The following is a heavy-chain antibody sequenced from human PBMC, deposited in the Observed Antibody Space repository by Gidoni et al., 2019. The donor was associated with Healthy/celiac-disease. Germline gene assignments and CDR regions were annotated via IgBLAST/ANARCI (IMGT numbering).Heavy chain of an antibody. Sequence: EVQLVESGGGFVQPGGSLRLSCSASGFTFISYAMHWVRQAPGKGLEYVSAISSNGGSTYYADSVKGRFTISRDNSKNTLYLQMSSLRAEDTAVYYCVKSGTAFKGGYNNFEYWGQGTLVTVSS. D-gene: IGHD5-12*01. CDR2: ISSNGGST. CDR3: VKSGTAFKGGYNNFEY. CDR1: GFTFISYA. J-gene: IGHJ4*02. V-gene: IGHV3-64D*06.